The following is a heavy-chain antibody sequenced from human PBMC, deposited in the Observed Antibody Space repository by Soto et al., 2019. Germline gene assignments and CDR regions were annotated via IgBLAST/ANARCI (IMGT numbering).Heavy chain of an antibody. D-gene: IGHD6-13*01. Sequence: QVQLQESGPGLVKPSGTLSLTCAVSGDSITSNNWWSWVRQPPGKGLAWIGEIYHSGRTNYNPSLKSRGTISVHKSKNQFSLRLSSVTAAYMAMYCCARVDIAARAGFDYWGQVTLVTVSS. J-gene: IGHJ4*02. V-gene: IGHV4-4*01. CDR2: IYHSGRT. CDR3: ARVDIAARAGFDY. CDR1: GDSITSNNW.